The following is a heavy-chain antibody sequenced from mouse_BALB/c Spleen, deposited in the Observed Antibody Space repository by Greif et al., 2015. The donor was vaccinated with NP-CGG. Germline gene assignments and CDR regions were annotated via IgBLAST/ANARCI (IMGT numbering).Heavy chain of an antibody. CDR2: ISSGSSTI. D-gene: IGHD3-3*01. J-gene: IGHJ2*01. CDR3: ARMGLGYYFDY. Sequence: EVKLVESGGGLVQPGGSRKLSCAASGFTFSSFGMHWVRQAPEKGLEWVAYISSGSSTIYYADTVKGRFTIPRDNPKNTLFLQMTSLRSEDTAMYYCARMGLGYYFDYWGQGTTLTVSS. CDR1: GFTFSSFG. V-gene: IGHV5-17*02.